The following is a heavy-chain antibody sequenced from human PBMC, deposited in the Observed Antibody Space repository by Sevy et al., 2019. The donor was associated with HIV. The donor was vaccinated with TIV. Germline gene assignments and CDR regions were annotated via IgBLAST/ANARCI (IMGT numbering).Heavy chain of an antibody. Sequence: GGSLRLSCAASGFTFDDRSMHWVRQAPGKGLEWVSLISRDGSSTSFADSVKGRFTISRDNSKNSLYLQMNTLRTEDTALYYCAKDMGNWSGLDYWGQGTLVTVSS. CDR3: AKDMGNWSGLDY. V-gene: IGHV3-43*01. J-gene: IGHJ4*02. CDR2: ISRDGSST. D-gene: IGHD1-1*01. CDR1: GFTFDDRS.